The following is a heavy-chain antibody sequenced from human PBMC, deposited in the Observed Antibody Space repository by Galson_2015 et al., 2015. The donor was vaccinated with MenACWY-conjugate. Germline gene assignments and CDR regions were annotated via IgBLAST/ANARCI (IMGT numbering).Heavy chain of an antibody. V-gene: IGHV4-59*01. CDR1: GASISSDY. J-gene: IGHJ5*02. Sequence: LSLTCSVSGASISSDYWSWIRQPPGKGLEWIGYMYYSEYTKSNPSLKSRVTISIDTSKDQFSLKLSSVTAADTAVYYCASAGSYPRRFLNWVDPWGQGTLVTVSS. CDR2: MYYSEYT. D-gene: IGHD1-26*01. CDR3: ASAGSYPRRFLNWVDP.